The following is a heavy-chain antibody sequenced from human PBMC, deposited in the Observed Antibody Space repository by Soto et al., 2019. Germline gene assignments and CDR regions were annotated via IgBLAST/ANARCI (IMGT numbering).Heavy chain of an antibody. D-gene: IGHD2-2*01. V-gene: IGHV3-23*01. CDR2: ISGSGGSP. CDR1: GFTFSSYT. CDR3: AKARCSTTNCYVPEY. Sequence: EVQLLDSGGGLVQPGGSLRLSCAASGFTFSSYTMSWVRQAPGKGLEWVSAISGSGGSPSYADSVQGRFTISRDNPNNTLYLQMNRLRAEDTAIYYCAKARCSTTNCYVPEYWGQGTLVTVSS. J-gene: IGHJ4*02.